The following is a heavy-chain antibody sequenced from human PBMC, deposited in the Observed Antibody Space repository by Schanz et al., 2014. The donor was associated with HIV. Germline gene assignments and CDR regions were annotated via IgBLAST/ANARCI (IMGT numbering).Heavy chain of an antibody. CDR3: ARARAKIEGRPVGNWFDP. CDR2: IDPNSGHT. V-gene: IGHV1-8*01. D-gene: IGHD6-6*01. J-gene: IGHJ5*02. Sequence: QVQLVQSGAEVKKPGASVKVSCKASGYTFINYDIHWVRQASGQGLEWMGWIDPNSGHTGYAQKFQGRVDMTRTTSISTAYMELRGLTSEDTAVYFCARARAKIEGRPVGNWFDPWGQGTLVTVSS. CDR1: GYTFINYD.